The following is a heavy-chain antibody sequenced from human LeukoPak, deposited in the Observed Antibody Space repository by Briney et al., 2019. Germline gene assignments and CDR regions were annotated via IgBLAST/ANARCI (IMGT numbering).Heavy chain of an antibody. CDR1: GFTFSSYG. CDR2: IWYDGSNK. J-gene: IGHJ6*02. Sequence: PGGSLRLSCAASGFTFSSYGMHWVRQAPGKGLEWVAVIWYDGSNKYHADSVKGRFTISRDNSKNTLYLQMNSLRAEDTAVYYCARDRDCSGGSCYHTYGMDVWGQGTTVTVSS. V-gene: IGHV3-33*01. CDR3: ARDRDCSGGSCYHTYGMDV. D-gene: IGHD2-15*01.